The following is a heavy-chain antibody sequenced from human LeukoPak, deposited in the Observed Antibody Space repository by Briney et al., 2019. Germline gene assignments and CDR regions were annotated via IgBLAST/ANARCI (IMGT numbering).Heavy chain of an antibody. D-gene: IGHD6-13*01. CDR3: ARGHVGSSSWYDSAEYFQH. CDR1: GGSISSYY. J-gene: IGHJ1*01. Sequence: SETLSLTCTVSGGSISSYYWSWIRQPPGKGLEWIGYIYYSGSTNYNPSLKGRVTISVDTSKNQFSLKLSSVTAADTAVYYCARGHVGSSSWYDSAEYFQHWGQGTLVTVSS. CDR2: IYYSGST. V-gene: IGHV4-59*01.